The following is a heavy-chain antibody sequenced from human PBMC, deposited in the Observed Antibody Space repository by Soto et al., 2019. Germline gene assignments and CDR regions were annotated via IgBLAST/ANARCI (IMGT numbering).Heavy chain of an antibody. CDR2: IYYSGST. CDR1: GGSVSGASYY. V-gene: IGHV4-61*01. J-gene: IGHJ4*02. CDR3: ARDIRGYSRAFDY. Sequence: PSETLSLTCTVSGGSVSGASYYWTWIRQSPGKGLEWIGYIYYSGSTTYNPSLKSRVTISIDTAKNQLSLILTSVTTADTAVYYCARDIRGYSRAFDYWGQGTLVTVSS. D-gene: IGHD5-18*01.